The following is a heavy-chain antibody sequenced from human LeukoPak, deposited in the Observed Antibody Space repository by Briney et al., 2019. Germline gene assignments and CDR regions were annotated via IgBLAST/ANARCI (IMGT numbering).Heavy chain of an antibody. CDR2: IYYSGST. CDR1: GGSISSYY. CDR3: ARSFSSSAEFDY. Sequence: SETLSLTCTVSGGSISSYYWSWIRQPPGKGLEWIGYIYYSGSTNYNPSLKSRVTISVDTSKNQFSLKLSSVTAADTAVYYCARSFSSSAEFDYWGQGTLVTVSP. J-gene: IGHJ4*02. D-gene: IGHD6-6*01. V-gene: IGHV4-59*01.